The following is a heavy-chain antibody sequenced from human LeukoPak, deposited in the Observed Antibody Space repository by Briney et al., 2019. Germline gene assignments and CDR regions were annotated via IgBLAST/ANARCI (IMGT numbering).Heavy chain of an antibody. CDR3: ARDKSIPNLDAFDI. J-gene: IGHJ3*02. CDR1: GFMFRSYL. V-gene: IGHV3-7*05. D-gene: IGHD1-14*01. CDR2: IKQGGSEI. Sequence: PGGSLRLSCAASGFMFRSYLMTWVRQAPGKGLEWVANIKQGGSEINYLDSVRGRFTISRDDTRNSLYLQMNSLRVEDTAVYYCARDKSIPNLDAFDIWGQGTMVTVSS.